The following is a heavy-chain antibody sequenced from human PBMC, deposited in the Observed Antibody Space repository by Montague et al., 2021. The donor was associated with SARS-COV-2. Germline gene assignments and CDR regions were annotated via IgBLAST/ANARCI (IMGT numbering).Heavy chain of an antibody. CDR2: VHDTGSS. D-gene: IGHD1-1*01. CDR1: GDSISSYY. CDR3: ARAQNTCFIANCVNYFDV. Sequence: SETLSLTCEVSGDSISSYYWSWIRQSPGKGLEWIGYVHDTGSSKYTPSLKTRVTLSLDTPKNHFSLKLRSVTAADTAIYYCARAQNTCFIANCVNYFDVWGQGALVTVSS. V-gene: IGHV4-59*01. J-gene: IGHJ4*02.